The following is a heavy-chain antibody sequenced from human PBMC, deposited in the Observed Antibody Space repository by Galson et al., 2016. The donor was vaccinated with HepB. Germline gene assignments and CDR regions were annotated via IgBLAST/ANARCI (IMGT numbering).Heavy chain of an antibody. CDR3: TRPEYNSSW. Sequence: SLRLSCAASGFTFSDSAMHWVRQASGKGLERVGRIRSKANSYAAAFAASVRGRFTISRDDSKNTAYLQMNSLKTEDTAVYYCTRPEYNSSWWGQGTLVTVSS. J-gene: IGHJ4*02. CDR2: IRSKANSYAA. CDR1: GFTFSDSA. D-gene: IGHD6-13*01. V-gene: IGHV3-73*01.